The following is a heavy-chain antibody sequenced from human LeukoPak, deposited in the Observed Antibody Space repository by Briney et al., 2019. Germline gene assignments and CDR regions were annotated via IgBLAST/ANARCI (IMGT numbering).Heavy chain of an antibody. V-gene: IGHV3-23*01. CDR2: ISASGGST. CDR1: GFTFISSA. J-gene: IGHJ4*02. CDR3: AKDQRWESPHYLDS. D-gene: IGHD1-26*01. Sequence: GGALRLSCPASGFTFISSAMSWVGQAAARGLEWVSVISASGGSTSYADSVRSRFTTSRDTSKNTLYVQTNSLRDEDTAVYYCAKDQRWESPHYLDSWGQGTLVTVSS.